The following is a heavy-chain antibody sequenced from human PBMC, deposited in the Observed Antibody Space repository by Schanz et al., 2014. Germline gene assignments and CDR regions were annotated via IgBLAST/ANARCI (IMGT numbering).Heavy chain of an antibody. V-gene: IGHV3-48*01. CDR1: GFTFSSYS. J-gene: IGHJ4*02. CDR2: VSRSTPDI. D-gene: IGHD5-12*01. Sequence: EVHLVESGGGLVQPGGSLRLSCTASGFTFSSYSMNWVRQAPGKGLEWVSYVSRSTPDIYYADSVKGRFTVSRDNSKNTLYLQLNSLRAEDTAVYYCARDFHGYGPHLDYWGQGSLVTVSS. CDR3: ARDFHGYGPHLDY.